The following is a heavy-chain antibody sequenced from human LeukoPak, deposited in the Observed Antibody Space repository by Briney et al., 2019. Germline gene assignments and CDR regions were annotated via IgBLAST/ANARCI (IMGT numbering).Heavy chain of an antibody. Sequence: SETLSLTCKVSGGSISSGDYYWSWIRQPPGKGLEWIGYIYYTGSTYYNPSLKSRVTISADTSKNQFSLKLSSVTAADTAVYYCARDLTSDFDYWGQGTLVTVSS. D-gene: IGHD6-6*01. CDR1: GGSISSGDYY. CDR2: IYYTGST. CDR3: ARDLTSDFDY. J-gene: IGHJ4*02. V-gene: IGHV4-30-4*01.